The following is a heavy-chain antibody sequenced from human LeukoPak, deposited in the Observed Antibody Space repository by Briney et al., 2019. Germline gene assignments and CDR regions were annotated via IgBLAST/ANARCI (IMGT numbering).Heavy chain of an antibody. D-gene: IGHD2-21*01. CDR3: ARAIVPGRWNFDY. CDR2: IYYSAST. V-gene: IGHV4-61*01. Sequence: SEILSLTCTVSGGSVSSGSYFWIWVRQPPGKGLDWIGYIYYSASTNYNPSLESRVTISVDTSKNQFSLKLSSVTAADTAVYYCARAIVPGRWNFDYWGQGTLFTVSS. CDR1: GGSVSSGSYF. J-gene: IGHJ4*02.